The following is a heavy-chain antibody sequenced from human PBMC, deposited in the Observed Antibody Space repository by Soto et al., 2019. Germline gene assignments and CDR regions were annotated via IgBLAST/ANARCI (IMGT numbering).Heavy chain of an antibody. Sequence: ASVKVSCKASGYTFTSYGISWVRQAPGQGLEWMGWISAYNGNTNYAQKLQGRVTMTTDTSTSTAYMELRSLRSDDTAVYYCARDRKIQWLVTKEYFQHWGQGTLVTVSS. V-gene: IGHV1-18*01. CDR1: GYTFTSYG. CDR3: ARDRKIQWLVTKEYFQH. J-gene: IGHJ1*01. CDR2: ISAYNGNT. D-gene: IGHD6-19*01.